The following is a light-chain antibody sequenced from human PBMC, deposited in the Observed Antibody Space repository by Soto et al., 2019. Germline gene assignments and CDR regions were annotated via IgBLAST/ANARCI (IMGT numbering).Light chain of an antibody. CDR1: SSNIGSNH. V-gene: IGLV1-44*01. CDR3: AAWDDSLTAPV. Sequence: QSVLTQPPSASGTPGQRVTISCSGSSSNIGSNHVNWYQQLPGTAPKLLIYNNNQRPSGVPDRFSGSNSGTSASLAISGLQSEDEADYYCAAWDDSLTAPVFGGGTQLTVL. J-gene: IGLJ7*01. CDR2: NNN.